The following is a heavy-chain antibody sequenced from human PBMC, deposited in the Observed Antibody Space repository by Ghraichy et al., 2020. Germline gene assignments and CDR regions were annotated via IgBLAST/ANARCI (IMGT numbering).Heavy chain of an antibody. D-gene: IGHD1-1*01. J-gene: IGHJ4*02. CDR3: ARDRGPNCLDY. CDR1: GFTFSSYW. Sequence: GESLNISCADSGFTFSSYWMSWVRQAPGTGLEWVANIKQDGSEKYYVDSVKGRFTISRDNTKSSLYLQMNSLRAEDTAVYYCARDRGPNCLDYWGQGTLVTVSS. CDR2: IKQDGSEK. V-gene: IGHV3-7*01.